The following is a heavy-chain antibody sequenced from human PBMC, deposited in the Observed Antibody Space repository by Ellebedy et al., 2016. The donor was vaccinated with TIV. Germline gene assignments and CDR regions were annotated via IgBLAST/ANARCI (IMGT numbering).Heavy chain of an antibody. J-gene: IGHJ4*02. CDR2: IDPSDPSGSYT. Sequence: GESLKISXKGYGYSFTLFWISWVRQMPGKGLEWMGRIDPSDPSGSYTTYSPSFQGHVTISFDKSITTAYLQWSSLEASDTAMYYCAKSSGFCSGGSCYPFDFWGQGTLVTVSS. D-gene: IGHD2-15*01. V-gene: IGHV5-10-1*01. CDR1: GYSFTLFW. CDR3: AKSSGFCSGGSCYPFDF.